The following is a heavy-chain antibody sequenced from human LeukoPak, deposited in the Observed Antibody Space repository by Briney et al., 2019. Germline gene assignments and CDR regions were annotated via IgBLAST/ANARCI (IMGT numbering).Heavy chain of an antibody. J-gene: IGHJ4*02. D-gene: IGHD3-3*01. V-gene: IGHV1-2*06. CDR3: ARGTSVVLRFLEWLSTSGAFDY. CDR2: INPNSGDT. Sequence: ASVKVSCKASGYTFTGYHMHWVRQAPGQGLEWMGRINPNSGDTNYAQKFQGRVTMTRDTSTSTVYMELSSLRSEDTAVYYCARGTSVVLRFLEWLSTSGAFDYWGQGTLVNVSS. CDR1: GYTFTGYH.